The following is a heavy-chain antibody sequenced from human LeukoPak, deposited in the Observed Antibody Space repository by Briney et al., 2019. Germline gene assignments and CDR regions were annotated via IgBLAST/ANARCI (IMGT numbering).Heavy chain of an antibody. V-gene: IGHV4-59*01. CDR2: IYYSGST. CDR3: ARICSGGSCYSIGSFDY. D-gene: IGHD2-15*01. J-gene: IGHJ4*02. Sequence: SETLSLTCTVSGGSISSYYWSWLRQPPGKGLEWIGYIYYSGSTNYNPSLKSRVTISVDTSKNQFSLKLSSVTAADTAVYYCARICSGGSCYSIGSFDYWGRGTLVTVSS. CDR1: GGSISSYY.